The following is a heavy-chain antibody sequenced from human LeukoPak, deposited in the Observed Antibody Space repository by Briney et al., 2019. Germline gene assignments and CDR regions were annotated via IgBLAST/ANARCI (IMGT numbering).Heavy chain of an antibody. CDR3: AKGEINLIVHTYFDY. CDR2: IPYDGSNK. Sequence: GGSLRLSCAASGFTFSGYAMHWVRRAPGKGLEWVAVIPYDGSNKFYADSVKGRFTISRDNSKNTLYLQMNTLRVEDTAVYYCAKGEINLIVHTYFDYWGQGTLVTVSS. D-gene: IGHD3-22*01. J-gene: IGHJ4*02. V-gene: IGHV3-30*04. CDR1: GFTFSGYA.